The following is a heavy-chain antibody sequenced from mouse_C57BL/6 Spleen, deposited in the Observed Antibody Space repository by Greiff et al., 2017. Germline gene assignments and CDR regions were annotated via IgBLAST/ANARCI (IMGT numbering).Heavy chain of an antibody. V-gene: IGHV1-76*01. CDR1: GYTFTDYY. J-gene: IGHJ2*01. CDR2: IYPGSGNT. CDR3: ARYGYPHYFDY. D-gene: IGHD2-2*01. Sequence: VQLQQSGAELVRPGASVKLSCKASGYTFTDYYINWVKQRPGQGLEWIARIYPGSGNTYYNEKFKGKATLTAEKSSSTAYMQLSSLTSEDSAVYFCARYGYPHYFDYWGQGTTLTVSS.